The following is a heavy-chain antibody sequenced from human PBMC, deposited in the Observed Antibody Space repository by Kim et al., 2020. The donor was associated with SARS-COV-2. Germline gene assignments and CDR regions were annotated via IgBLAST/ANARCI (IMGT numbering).Heavy chain of an antibody. D-gene: IGHD2-2*01. V-gene: IGHV1-2*06. CDR2: INPNSGGT. J-gene: IGHJ5*02. CDR3: ARDAEIISNTNVEWFDP. Sequence: ASVKVSCKASGYTFTDYYIHWVRQAPGQGLEWMGRINPNSGGTSYAQKFQGRVTMTRDTSISTAYMELSSLSSDDTAVYYCARDAEIISNTNVEWFDPWGQGTLVPVAS. CDR1: GYTFTDYY.